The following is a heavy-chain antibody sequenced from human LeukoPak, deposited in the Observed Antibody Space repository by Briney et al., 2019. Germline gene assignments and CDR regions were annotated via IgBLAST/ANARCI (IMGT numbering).Heavy chain of an antibody. CDR3: AREGEAGTGAYDI. Sequence: GESLRLSCAASGFTFSSYVMHWVRQAPGKGLEYVSTIDGNGGSTYYANSVKGRFTISRDNSKNTLNLQMGSLRAGDTAVYYCAREGEAGTGAYDIWGQGTMVTVSS. J-gene: IGHJ3*02. D-gene: IGHD6-19*01. V-gene: IGHV3-64*01. CDR2: IDGNGGST. CDR1: GFTFSSYV.